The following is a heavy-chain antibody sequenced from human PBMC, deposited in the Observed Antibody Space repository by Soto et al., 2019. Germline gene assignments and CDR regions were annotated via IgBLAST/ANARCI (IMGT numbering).Heavy chain of an antibody. CDR3: ARDLFRGAPDYFDS. Sequence: QVQLVESGGGVVQPGRSLRLSCAASGFTLSDYPMHWVRQAPGKGLEWVAVISYTGDTKLYADSVTGRFTISRDTSKNTLYLQMTSLRPDDTAFYYCARDLFRGAPDYFDSWRQGTLVTVSS. J-gene: IGHJ4*02. V-gene: IGHV3-30-3*01. CDR1: GFTLSDYP. CDR2: ISYTGDTK. D-gene: IGHD3-10*01.